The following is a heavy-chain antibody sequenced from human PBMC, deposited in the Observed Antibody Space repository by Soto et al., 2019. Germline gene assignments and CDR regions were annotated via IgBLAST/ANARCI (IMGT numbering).Heavy chain of an antibody. Sequence: PSETLSLTCTVSGGSISSYYWSWIRQPPGKGLEWIGYIYYSGSTNYNPSLKSRVTISVDTSKNQFSLKLSSVTAADTAVYYCASSTRWDRRDPFDIWGQGTMVTVSS. CDR3: ASSTRWDRRDPFDI. V-gene: IGHV4-59*08. J-gene: IGHJ3*02. CDR2: IYYSGST. CDR1: GGSISSYY. D-gene: IGHD1-26*01.